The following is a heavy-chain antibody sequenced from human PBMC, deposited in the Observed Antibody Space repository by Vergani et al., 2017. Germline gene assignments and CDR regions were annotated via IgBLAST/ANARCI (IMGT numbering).Heavy chain of an antibody. D-gene: IGHD1-26*01. V-gene: IGHV3-43*01. Sequence: EVQLVESGGVVVQPGGSLRLSCAASGFTFDDYTMHWVRQAPGKGLEWVSLISWDGGSTYYADSVKGRFTISRDNSKNTLYLQMNSLRAEDTAVYYCAKDYIVGATNLLFDYWGQGTLVTVSS. CDR3: AKDYIVGATNLLFDY. CDR2: ISWDGGST. CDR1: GFTFDDYT. J-gene: IGHJ4*02.